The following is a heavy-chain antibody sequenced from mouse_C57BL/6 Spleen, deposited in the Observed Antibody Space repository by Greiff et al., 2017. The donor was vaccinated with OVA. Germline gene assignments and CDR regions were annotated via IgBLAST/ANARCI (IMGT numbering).Heavy chain of an antibody. CDR1: GYTFTSYW. D-gene: IGHD1-1*01. CDR3: AERDYYGSSSDY. J-gene: IGHJ2*01. Sequence: QVQLQQPGAELVKPGASVKMSCKASGYTFTSYWITWVKQRPGQGLEWIGDIYPGSGSTNYNEKFKSKATLTVDTSSSTAYMQLSSLTSEDSAVYYCAERDYYGSSSDYWGQGTTLTVSS. CDR2: IYPGSGST. V-gene: IGHV1-55*01.